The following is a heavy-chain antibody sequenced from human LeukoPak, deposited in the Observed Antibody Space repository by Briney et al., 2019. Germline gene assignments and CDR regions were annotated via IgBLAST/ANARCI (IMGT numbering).Heavy chain of an antibody. CDR3: ARGLLPLRAHNDY. V-gene: IGHV4-39*07. CDR1: GGSISSSSYY. CDR2: IYYSGST. D-gene: IGHD2-15*01. Sequence: PSETLSLTCTVSGGSISSSSYYWGWIRQPPGKGLEWIGSIYYSGSTYYNPSLKSRVTISVDTSKNQFSLKLSSVTAADTAVYYCARGLLPLRAHNDYWGQGTLVTVSS. J-gene: IGHJ4*02.